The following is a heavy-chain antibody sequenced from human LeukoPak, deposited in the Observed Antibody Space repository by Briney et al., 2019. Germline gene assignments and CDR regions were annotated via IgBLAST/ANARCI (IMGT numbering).Heavy chain of an antibody. V-gene: IGHV3-74*01. CDR1: GFTFSSYW. CDR2: IDNDGSDT. D-gene: IGHD3-16*01. Sequence: PGGSLKLSCAASGFTFSSYWMYWVRQAPGKGLVYVSRIDNDGSDTTYADSVKGRFTISRDDAKNIFYLQMNSLRADDTAVYYCARGGSHHAFDIWGQGTMVTVSS. CDR3: ARGGSHHAFDI. J-gene: IGHJ3*02.